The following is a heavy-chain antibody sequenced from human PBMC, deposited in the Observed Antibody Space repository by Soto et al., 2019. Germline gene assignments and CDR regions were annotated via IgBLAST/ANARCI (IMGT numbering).Heavy chain of an antibody. D-gene: IGHD3-10*01. J-gene: IGHJ4*02. CDR2: IYNSGRT. Sequence: PSATLSLTCTVSGASMRASSWSWIRQPPGRGLEWIGYIYNSGRTIYNPSLKSRVTISMDTSKSQFSLRLNSVTAADTAVYYCAGDYGSGSGSYRFDFWGQGTLVTVS. CDR1: GASMRASS. V-gene: IGHV4-59*01. CDR3: AGDYGSGSGSYRFDF.